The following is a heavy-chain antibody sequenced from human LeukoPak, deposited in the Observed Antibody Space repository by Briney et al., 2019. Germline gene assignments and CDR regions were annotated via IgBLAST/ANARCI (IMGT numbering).Heavy chain of an antibody. CDR1: GGSFSGYY. CDR2: INHSGST. Sequence: SETLSLTCAVYGGSFSGYYWSWIRQPPGKGLEWIGEINHSGSTNYNPSLKSRVTISVDTSKNQFSLKLSSVTAADTAVYYCARVPYDSSGYLPGTFDYWGQGTLVTVSS. V-gene: IGHV4-34*01. J-gene: IGHJ4*02. D-gene: IGHD3-22*01. CDR3: ARVPYDSSGYLPGTFDY.